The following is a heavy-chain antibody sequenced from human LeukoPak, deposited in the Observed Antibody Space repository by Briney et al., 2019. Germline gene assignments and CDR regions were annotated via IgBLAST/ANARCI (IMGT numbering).Heavy chain of an antibody. J-gene: IGHJ6*02. CDR2: IYHSGST. CDR3: ARTTVDYGGKGGDYYYGMDV. D-gene: IGHD4-23*01. CDR1: GGSISSGGYY. V-gene: IGHV4-30-2*01. Sequence: SETLSLTCTVSGGSISSGGYYWSWIRQPPGKGLEWIGYIYHSGSTYYNPSLKSRVTISVDRSKNQFSLKLSSVTAADTAVYYCARTTVDYGGKGGDYYYGMDVWGQGTTVTVSS.